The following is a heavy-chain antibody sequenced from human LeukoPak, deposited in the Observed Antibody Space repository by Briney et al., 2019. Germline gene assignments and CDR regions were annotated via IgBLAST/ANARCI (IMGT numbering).Heavy chain of an antibody. CDR1: GFTFSSYA. CDR3: ARHERRGSYSITWFSYWFDP. J-gene: IGHJ5*02. CDR2: ISYDGSNK. D-gene: IGHD6-13*01. V-gene: IGHV3-30-3*01. Sequence: QPGRSLRLSRAASGFTFSSYAMHWVRQAPGKGLEWVAVISYDGSNKYYADSVKGRFTISRDNSKSTLYLQMNSLRAEDTAVYYCARHERRGSYSITWFSYWFDPWGHGTLVTVSS.